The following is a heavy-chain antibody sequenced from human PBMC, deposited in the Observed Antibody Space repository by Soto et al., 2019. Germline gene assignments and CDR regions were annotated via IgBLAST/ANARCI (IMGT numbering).Heavy chain of an antibody. Sequence: GGSLRLSCAASGFTFGHSAMSWVRQAPGKGLEWVAAISGTGGAAYYADSVKGRFTISRDNSRNTLFLQMNSLRVDDTAIYHCAKPEEVVRGFDFWGLGTLVTVS. CDR1: GFTFGHSA. CDR2: ISGTGGAA. D-gene: IGHD3-10*01. CDR3: AKPEEVVRGFDF. V-gene: IGHV3-23*01. J-gene: IGHJ4*02.